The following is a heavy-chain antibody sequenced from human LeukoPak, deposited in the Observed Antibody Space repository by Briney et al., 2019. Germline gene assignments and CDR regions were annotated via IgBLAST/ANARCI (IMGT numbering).Heavy chain of an antibody. CDR3: ARMRHGDYFDY. J-gene: IGHJ4*02. D-gene: IGHD4-17*01. CDR2: ISYTYSGTT. Sequence: SETLSLTCTVSGGSVSSGIYYWSWIRQPPGKGLEWIGYISYTYSGTTSYNPSLKSRVTISVDTSKNQFSLKLSSVTAADTAVYYCARMRHGDYFDYWGREPGSPSPQ. V-gene: IGHV4-61*01. CDR1: GGSVSSGIYY.